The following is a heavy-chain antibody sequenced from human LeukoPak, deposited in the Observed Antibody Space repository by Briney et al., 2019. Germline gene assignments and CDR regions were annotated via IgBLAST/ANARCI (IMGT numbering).Heavy chain of an antibody. Sequence: PGGSLRLSCAASGFTFSSYAMSWVRQAPGKGLEWVSAVSGSGGSTYYADPVKGRFTISRDNSKNTLYLQMNSLRAEDTAVYYCARGYIVVVPAAPVFDYWGQGTLVTVSS. CDR1: GFTFSSYA. V-gene: IGHV3-23*01. CDR3: ARGYIVVVPAAPVFDY. CDR2: VSGSGGST. D-gene: IGHD2-2*01. J-gene: IGHJ4*02.